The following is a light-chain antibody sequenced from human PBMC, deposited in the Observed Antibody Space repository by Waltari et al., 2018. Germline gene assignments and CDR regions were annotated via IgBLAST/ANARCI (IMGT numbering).Light chain of an antibody. CDR3: CSYAVSAVSV. J-gene: IGLJ3*02. Sequence: QSALTQTATVSGSPGQSITISCSGTSSDIGNYNLVSWYRQHPGKAPTLIIYDVNKRPSGASNRFSVSKSRNTAFLTISGLQTEHEADYYCCSYAVSAVSVFGGGTKVTVL. CDR2: DVN. CDR1: SSDIGNYNL. V-gene: IGLV2-23*02.